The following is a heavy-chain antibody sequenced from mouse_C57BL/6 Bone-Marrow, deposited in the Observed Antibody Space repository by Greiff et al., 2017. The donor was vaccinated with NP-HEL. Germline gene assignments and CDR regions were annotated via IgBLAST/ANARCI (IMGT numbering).Heavy chain of an antibody. J-gene: IGHJ2*01. Sequence: EVQLQQSGAELVRPGASVKLSCTASGFNIKDDYMHWVKQRPEQGLEWIGWIDPENGDTEYASKFQGKATITADTSSNTAYLQLSSLTSEDTAVYYCTRQLRLLDYGGRGTALTVSA. CDR3: TRQLRLLDY. CDR1: GFNIKDDY. V-gene: IGHV14-4*01. D-gene: IGHD3-2*02. CDR2: IDPENGDT.